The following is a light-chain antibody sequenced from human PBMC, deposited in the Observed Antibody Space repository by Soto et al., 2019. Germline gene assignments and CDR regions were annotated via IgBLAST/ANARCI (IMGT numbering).Light chain of an antibody. Sequence: DIQMTQSPSTLSAFVGDRVTITCRARQTISGWLAWYQQKPGKAPHLLIYRTSSLESGVPSRFGGSGSGTDFTLTIYNLQPDDFATYYCQQYNSDSGFGQGTKLEMK. V-gene: IGKV1-5*03. J-gene: IGKJ2*03. CDR2: RTS. CDR1: QTISGW. CDR3: QQYNSDSG.